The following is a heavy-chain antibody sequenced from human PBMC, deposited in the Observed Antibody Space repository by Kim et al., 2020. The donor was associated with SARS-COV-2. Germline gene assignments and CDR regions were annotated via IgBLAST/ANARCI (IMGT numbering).Heavy chain of an antibody. V-gene: IGHV3-23*01. J-gene: IGHJ4*02. CDR3: AKDLWGVEAFDLHYSSGESNYFDY. CDR2: ISGSGGST. Sequence: GGSLRLSCAASGFTFSSYAMSWVRQAPGKGLEWVSAISGSGGSTYYADSVKGRFTISRDNSKNTLYLQMNSLRAEDTAVYYCAKDLWGVEAFDLHYSSGESNYFDYWGQGTLVTVSS. D-gene: IGHD6-19*01. CDR1: GFTFSSYA.